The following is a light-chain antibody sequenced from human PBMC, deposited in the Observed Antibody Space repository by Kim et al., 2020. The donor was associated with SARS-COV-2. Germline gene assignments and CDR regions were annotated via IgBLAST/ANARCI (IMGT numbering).Light chain of an antibody. CDR2: AAS. V-gene: IGKV1-39*01. CDR1: QSISSY. Sequence: ASVGDRVTITCRASQSISSYLNWYQQKPGKAPKLLIYAASSLQSGVPSRFSGSGSGTDFTLTISSRQPEDFANYYCQQSYSTPWTLGQGTKVEIK. J-gene: IGKJ1*01. CDR3: QQSYSTPWT.